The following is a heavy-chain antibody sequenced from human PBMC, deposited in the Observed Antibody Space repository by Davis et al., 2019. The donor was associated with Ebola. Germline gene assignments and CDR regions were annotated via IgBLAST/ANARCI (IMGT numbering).Heavy chain of an antibody. J-gene: IGHJ4*02. V-gene: IGHV4-59*01. CDR2: IYYSGST. CDR1: GGSISSYY. CDR3: ARGRDYYDSSSNFDY. Sequence: MPSETLSLTCTVSGGSISSYYWNWIRQPPGKGLEWIGYIYYSGSTKYNPSLKSRVTISLDTSKNQFSLKLSSVTAADTAVYYCARGRDYYDSSSNFDYWGQGTLVTVSS. D-gene: IGHD3-22*01.